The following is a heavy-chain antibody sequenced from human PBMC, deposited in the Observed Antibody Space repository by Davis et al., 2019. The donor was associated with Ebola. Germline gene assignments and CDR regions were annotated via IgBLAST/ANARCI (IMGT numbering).Heavy chain of an antibody. CDR1: GFSLSTSGMR. CDR3: ARIGSGSYLDAFDI. J-gene: IGHJ3*02. Sequence: SGPTLVKPTQTLTLTCTFSGFSLSTSGMRVSWIRQPPGKALEWLARIDWDDDKFYSTSLKTRLTISKDTSKNQVVLTMTNMDPVDTATYYCARIGSGSYLDAFDIWGQGTMVTVSS. V-gene: IGHV2-70*04. CDR2: IDWDDDK. D-gene: IGHD1-26*01.